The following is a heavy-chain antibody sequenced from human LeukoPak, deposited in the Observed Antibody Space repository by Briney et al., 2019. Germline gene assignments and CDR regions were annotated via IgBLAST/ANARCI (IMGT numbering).Heavy chain of an antibody. D-gene: IGHD3-10*01. CDR3: ARERYYYGSGSYYLDY. V-gene: IGHV3-48*01. J-gene: IGHJ4*02. CDR2: ISSSSTI. CDR1: GFTFSSYS. Sequence: GGSQRLSCAASGFTFSSYSMNWVRQAPGKGLEWVSYISSSSTIYYADSVKGRFTISRDNAKNSLYLQMNSLRAEDTAVYYCARERYYYGSGSYYLDYWGQGTLVTVSS.